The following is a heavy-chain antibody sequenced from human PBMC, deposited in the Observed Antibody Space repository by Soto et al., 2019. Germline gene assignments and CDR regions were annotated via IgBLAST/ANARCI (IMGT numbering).Heavy chain of an antibody. V-gene: IGHV4-30-2*01. CDR3: AGLHYNFWSGYSDY. CDR1: GGSISSGGYS. Sequence: SETLSLTCAVSGGSISSGGYSWSCIRQPPGKGLEWIGYIYHSGRTYYNPSLKSRVTISVDRSKNQFSLKLSSVTAADTAVHSRAGLHYNFWSGYSDYCGQRTLVTVSS. J-gene: IGHJ4*02. CDR2: IYHSGRT. D-gene: IGHD3-3*01.